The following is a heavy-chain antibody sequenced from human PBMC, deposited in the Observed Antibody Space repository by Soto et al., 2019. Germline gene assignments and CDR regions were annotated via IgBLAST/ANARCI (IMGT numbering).Heavy chain of an antibody. CDR1: GFTFSSNG. Sequence: QVQLVESGGGVVQPGRSLRLTCAASGFTFSSNGMHWVRQAPGKGLEWVALVAYDGSKTYYGDSVRGRFTISRDNSENTLYLNINSLSAEDTAVYYCARWGGGSMYNNSGKYDSWGQGTLVTVSS. J-gene: IGHJ5*01. CDR3: ARWGGGSMYNNSGKYDS. D-gene: IGHD3-22*01. CDR2: VAYDGSKT. V-gene: IGHV3-30*03.